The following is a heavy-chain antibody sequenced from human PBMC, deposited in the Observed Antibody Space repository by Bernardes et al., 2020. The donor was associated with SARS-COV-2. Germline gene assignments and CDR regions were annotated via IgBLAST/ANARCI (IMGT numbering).Heavy chain of an antibody. CDR2: INSAESII. Sequence: GGSLSLSCAASGFTFSSSWMHWVRPIPGEGLVWVSRINSAESIINYADSVKGRFTVSRDNAKNTLYLQMNSLRAEDAAVYYCARGGNYYLDYWGQGTLVTVSS. J-gene: IGHJ4*02. D-gene: IGHD1-26*01. V-gene: IGHV3-74*01. CDR1: GFTFSSSW. CDR3: ARGGNYYLDY.